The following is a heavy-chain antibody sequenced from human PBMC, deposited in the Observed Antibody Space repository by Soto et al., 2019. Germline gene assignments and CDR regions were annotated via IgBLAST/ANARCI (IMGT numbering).Heavy chain of an antibody. D-gene: IGHD3-10*01. V-gene: IGHV1-18*01. CDR3: ARVYPSMVRGVTFGKYYYYGMDV. Sequence: QVQLVQSGAEVKKPGASVKVSCKASGYTFTSYSISWVRQAPGKGLEWMGWVSAYNGNPKYAQKFQGRVTMTTDTSTNTAYMDLRSLTSDDTAVYYCARVYPSMVRGVTFGKYYYYGMDVWGQGTMVTVSS. J-gene: IGHJ6*02. CDR1: GYTFTSYS. CDR2: VSAYNGNP.